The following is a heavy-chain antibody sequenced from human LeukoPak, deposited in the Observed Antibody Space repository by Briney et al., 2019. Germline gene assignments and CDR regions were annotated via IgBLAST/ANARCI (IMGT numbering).Heavy chain of an antibody. CDR1: GFTFSSYG. D-gene: IGHD3-3*01. V-gene: IGHV3-30*02. CDR2: IRYDGSNK. CDR3: AKTTITILDAFDI. J-gene: IGHJ3*02. Sequence: GGSLSLSCAASGFTFSSYGMHWVRQATGKGLEWVAFIRYDGSNKYYADSVKGRFTISRDNSKNTLYLQMKSLRAEDTAVYYCAKTTITILDAFDIWGQGTMVTVSS.